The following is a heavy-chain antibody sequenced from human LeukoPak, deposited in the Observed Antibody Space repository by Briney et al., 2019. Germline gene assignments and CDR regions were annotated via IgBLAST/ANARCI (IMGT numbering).Heavy chain of an antibody. V-gene: IGHV4-30-2*01. CDR2: IYHSGST. CDR1: GGSISSGGYY. CDR3: ARVRRIAAAGTGVFDY. J-gene: IGHJ4*02. Sequence: SQTLSLTCTVSGGSISSGGYYWSWIRQPPGKGLEWIGYIYHSGSTYYNPSLKSRVTISVDRSKNQFSLKLSSVTAADTAVYYCARVRRIAAAGTGVFDYWGQGTLVTVSS. D-gene: IGHD6-13*01.